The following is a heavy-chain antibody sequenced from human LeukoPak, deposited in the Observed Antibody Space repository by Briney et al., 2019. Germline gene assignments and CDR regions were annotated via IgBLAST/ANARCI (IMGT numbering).Heavy chain of an antibody. V-gene: IGHV3-48*03. J-gene: IGHJ6*04. D-gene: IGHD2-15*01. Sequence: GGSLRLSCAASGFTFSSYEMNWVRQAPGKGLEWVSYISSSGSTIYYADSVKGRFTISRDNAKNSLYLQMNSLRAEDTAVYYCARGYCSGGSCYPRRPDYYYGMDVWGKGTTVTVSS. CDR3: ARGYCSGGSCYPRRPDYYYGMDV. CDR2: ISSSGSTI. CDR1: GFTFSSYE.